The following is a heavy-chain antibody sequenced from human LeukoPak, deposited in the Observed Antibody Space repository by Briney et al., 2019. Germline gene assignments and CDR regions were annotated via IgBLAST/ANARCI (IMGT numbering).Heavy chain of an antibody. J-gene: IGHJ6*02. V-gene: IGHV1-69*13. Sequence: ASVKVSCKASGGTFSSYAISWVRQAPGQGLEWMGGIIPIFGTANYAQKFQGRVTITADESTSTAYMELSSLRSEDTAVYYCARGGRVATYYYYGMDVWGQGTTVTVSS. CDR3: ARGGRVATYYYYGMDV. CDR2: IIPIFGTA. D-gene: IGHD5-12*01. CDR1: GGTFSSYA.